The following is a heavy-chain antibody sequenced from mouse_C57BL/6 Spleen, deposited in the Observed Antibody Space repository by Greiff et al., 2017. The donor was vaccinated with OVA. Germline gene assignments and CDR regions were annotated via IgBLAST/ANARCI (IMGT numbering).Heavy chain of an antibody. V-gene: IGHV1-55*01. CDR3: ARWRDYDGDYAMDY. Sequence: VQLQQPGAELVKPGASVKMSCKASGYTFTSYWITWVKQRPGQGLEWIGDIYPGSGSTNYNEKFKSKATLTVDTSSSTAYMQLSSLTSEDSAVYYCARWRDYDGDYAMDYWGQGTSVTVSS. J-gene: IGHJ4*01. CDR1: GYTFTSYW. D-gene: IGHD2-4*01. CDR2: IYPGSGST.